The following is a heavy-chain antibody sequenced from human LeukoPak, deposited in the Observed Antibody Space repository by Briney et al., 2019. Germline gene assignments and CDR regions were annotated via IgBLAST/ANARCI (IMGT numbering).Heavy chain of an antibody. Sequence: SETLSLTCAVSGYSISSGYYWGWIRQPPGKGLEWIGSIYHSGSTYYNPSLKSRVTISVDTSKNQFSLKLSSVTAADTAVYYCARLGKQLLTRWFDPWGQGILVTVSS. CDR2: IYHSGST. CDR3: ARLGKQLLTRWFDP. V-gene: IGHV4-38-2*01. D-gene: IGHD2-2*01. J-gene: IGHJ5*02. CDR1: GYSISSGYY.